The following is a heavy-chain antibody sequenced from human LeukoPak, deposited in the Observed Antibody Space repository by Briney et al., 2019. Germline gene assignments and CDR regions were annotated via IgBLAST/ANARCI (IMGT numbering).Heavy chain of an antibody. CDR1: GGSISGDH. J-gene: IGHJ3*01. CDR3: ARRNDFDV. V-gene: IGHV4-59*08. Sequence: SETLSLTCTVSGGSISGDHWNWIRQPPGKGLEWIGYIYYSGNTNYNPSLKSRVTISVDTSKNQFSLKLSSVTAADTAVYYCARRNDFDVWGQGTMVTVSS. CDR2: IYYSGNT.